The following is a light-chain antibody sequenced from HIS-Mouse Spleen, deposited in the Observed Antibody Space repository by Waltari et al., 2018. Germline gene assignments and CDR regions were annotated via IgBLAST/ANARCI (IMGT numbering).Light chain of an antibody. CDR3: SSYAGSNNLV. CDR1: SSYVGGYNY. J-gene: IGLJ3*02. V-gene: IGLV2-8*01. CDR2: EVS. Sequence: QSALTQPPSASGSPGQSVTIPCTGTSSYVGGYNYVSWYQQHPGKAPKLMIYEVSKRPSGVSDRFSGSKSGNTASLTVSGLQAEDEADYYCSSYAGSNNLVFGGGTKLTVL.